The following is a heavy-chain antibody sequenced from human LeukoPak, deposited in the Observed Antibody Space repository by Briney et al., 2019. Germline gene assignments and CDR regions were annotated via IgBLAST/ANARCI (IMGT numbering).Heavy chain of an antibody. CDR3: VRDLIAVTGTGSWFDP. Sequence: GGSLRLSCAASGFTFSTYAIHWVRQAPGKGLEWVAVISDDGSTKYYADSVKGRFTISRDNSKNMLYLQMNSLRAEDSAVYYCVRDLIAVTGTGSWFDPRGQGTLVTVSS. J-gene: IGHJ5*02. D-gene: IGHD6-19*01. CDR1: GFTFSTYA. CDR2: ISDDGSTK. V-gene: IGHV3-30-3*01.